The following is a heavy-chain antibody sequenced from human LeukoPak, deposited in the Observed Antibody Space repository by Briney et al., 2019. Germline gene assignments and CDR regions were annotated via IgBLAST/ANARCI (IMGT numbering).Heavy chain of an antibody. Sequence: SETLSLTCTVSGGSISSYYWSWIRQPPGKGMEWIGYIYYSGSTNYNPSLKSRVTISVDTSKNQFSLKLSSVTAADTAVYYCARAGVATITVDYWGQGTLVTVSS. CDR2: IYYSGST. V-gene: IGHV4-59*01. CDR1: GGSISSYY. J-gene: IGHJ4*02. D-gene: IGHD5-12*01. CDR3: ARAGVATITVDY.